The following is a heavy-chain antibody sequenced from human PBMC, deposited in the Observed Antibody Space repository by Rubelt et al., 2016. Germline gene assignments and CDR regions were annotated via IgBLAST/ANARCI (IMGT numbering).Heavy chain of an antibody. CDR2: INPNSGGT. CDR1: GYTFTGYY. D-gene: IGHD5-12*01. V-gene: IGHV1-2*02. CDR3: ARGNSGYDYGLDY. Sequence: QVQLVQSGAEVKKPGASVKVSCKASGYTFTGYYMHWVRQAPGQGLEWMGWINPNSGGTNYATKFQGRVTMTRDTSISTAYMELSRLASDDTAVYYCARGNSGYDYGLDYWGQGTLVTVSS. J-gene: IGHJ4*02.